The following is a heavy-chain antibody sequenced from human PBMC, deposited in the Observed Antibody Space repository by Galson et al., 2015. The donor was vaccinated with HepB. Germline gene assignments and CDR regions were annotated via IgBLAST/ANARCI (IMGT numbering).Heavy chain of an antibody. J-gene: IGHJ4*02. CDR2: MNPNSGNT. V-gene: IGHV1-8*01. Sequence: SVKVSCKASGYTFTSYDINWVRQATGQGLEWMGWMNPNSGNTGYAQTFQGRVTMTRNNSISTAYMELSSLRSEDTALYYCARVRGYYYDSSPDYWGQGTLVTVSS. CDR1: GYTFTSYD. D-gene: IGHD3-22*01. CDR3: ARVRGYYYDSSPDY.